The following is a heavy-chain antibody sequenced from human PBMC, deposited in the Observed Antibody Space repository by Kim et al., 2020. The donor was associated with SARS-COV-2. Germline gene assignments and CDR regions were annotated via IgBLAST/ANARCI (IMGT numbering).Heavy chain of an antibody. Sequence: SETLSLTCTVSGGSITNYYWSWIRQPPGKGLEWIGFIYYSGTINYNPSLKSRVTLSVDTSKNQFSLKLSSVTAADTAVYYCAKYRSTRWEWAFDIWGQGTMVTVSS. D-gene: IGHD2-2*01. CDR1: GGSITNYY. V-gene: IGHV4-59*13. J-gene: IGHJ3*02. CDR2: IYYSGTI. CDR3: AKYRSTRWEWAFDI.